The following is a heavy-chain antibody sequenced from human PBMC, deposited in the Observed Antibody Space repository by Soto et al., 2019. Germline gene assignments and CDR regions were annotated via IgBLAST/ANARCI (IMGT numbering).Heavy chain of an antibody. CDR1: GGSFSGYY. V-gene: IGHV4-34*01. CDR2: INHSGST. J-gene: IGHJ6*02. Sequence: QVQLQQWGAGLLKPSETLSLSCAVYGGSFSGYYWSWIRQPPGMGLEWIGEINHSGSTNYNPSLKRRVTISVDTSKKQFSLKLSSVTAADTAVYYCASGYTYYYGMDVWGQGTTVTVSS. D-gene: IGHD1-1*01. CDR3: ASGYTYYYGMDV.